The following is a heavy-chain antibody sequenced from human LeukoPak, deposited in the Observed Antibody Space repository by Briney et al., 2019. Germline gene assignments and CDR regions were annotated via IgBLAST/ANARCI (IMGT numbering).Heavy chain of an antibody. J-gene: IGHJ4*02. CDR3: AKGARITAPDY. V-gene: IGHV3-23*01. D-gene: IGHD5-18*01. CDR2: ISPSGGNT. CDR1: GFTFSTYA. Sequence: GGSLRLSCTASGFTFSTYAMSWVRQAPGKGLEWVSSISPSGGNTYYADSVKGRFTISRDNSKNTVYLQMNSLTAEDTAVYYCAKGARITAPDYWGQGTLVTVSS.